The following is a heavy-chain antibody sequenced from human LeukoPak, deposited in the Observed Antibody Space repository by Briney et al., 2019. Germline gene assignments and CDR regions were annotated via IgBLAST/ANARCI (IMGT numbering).Heavy chain of an antibody. V-gene: IGHV1-58*01. J-gene: IGHJ3*02. Sequence: ASVKVSCKASGFSFTNSAVQWVRQARGQGLEWIGWIVVGSGNTIYVQKFQERVTITRDMSTSTAYMELGSLRSEDTAVYYCAAGYIGGAMVTNAFDIWGQGTMVTVSS. D-gene: IGHD5-18*01. CDR3: AAGYIGGAMVTNAFDI. CDR1: GFSFTNSA. CDR2: IVVGSGNT.